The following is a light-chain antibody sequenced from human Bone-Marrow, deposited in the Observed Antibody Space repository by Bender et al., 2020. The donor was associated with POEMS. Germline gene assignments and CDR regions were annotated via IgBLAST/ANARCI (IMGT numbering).Light chain of an antibody. CDR2: EVN. CDR3: CSYAGSHTYV. CDR1: SSDVGAHNL. Sequence: QSALAQPASVSGSPGQSITISCTGTSSDVGAHNLVSWYQQHPGKVPKLILYEVNERPSGIPGRFSGSRSGNAASLTISGLQADDEADYFCCSYAGSHTYVFGTGTRVTV. V-gene: IGLV2-23*02. J-gene: IGLJ1*01.